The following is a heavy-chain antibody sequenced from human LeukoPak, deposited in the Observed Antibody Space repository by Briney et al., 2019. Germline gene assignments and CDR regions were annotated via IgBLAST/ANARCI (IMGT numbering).Heavy chain of an antibody. CDR1: GFAFSSSA. CDR3: ARGLGWGATIFDY. Sequence: GGSLRLSCAASGFAFSSSAMTWVRQAPGKGLEGVSVINVSGGGTYYADSVKGRFTISRDNSKNTLYLQMNSLRAEDTAVYYCARGLGWGATIFDYWGQGALVTVSS. CDR2: INVSGGGT. D-gene: IGHD1-26*01. J-gene: IGHJ4*02. V-gene: IGHV3-23*01.